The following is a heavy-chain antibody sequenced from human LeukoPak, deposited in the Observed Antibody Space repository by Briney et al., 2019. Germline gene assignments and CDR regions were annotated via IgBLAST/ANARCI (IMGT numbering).Heavy chain of an antibody. V-gene: IGHV3-30*03. J-gene: IGHJ4*02. CDR3: ARSISNY. CDR1: GFTFSSYG. Sequence: GRSLRLSCAASGFTFSSYGMHWVRQAPGKGLEWVAVISYDGSNKYYAESVKGRFTISRDTSKNTLYLQMNSLRAEDTAVYYCARSISNYWGQGTLVTVSS. CDR2: ISYDGSNK. D-gene: IGHD2-21*01.